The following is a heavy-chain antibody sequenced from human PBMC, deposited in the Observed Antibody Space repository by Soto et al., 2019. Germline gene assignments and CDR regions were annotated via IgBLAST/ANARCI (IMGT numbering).Heavy chain of an antibody. CDR2: IWYDGSNK. D-gene: IGHD3-10*01. V-gene: IGHV3-33*01. Sequence: GGSLRLSCAASGFTFSSYGMHWVRQAPGKGLEWVAVIWYDGSNKYYADSVKGRFTISRDNSKNTLYLQMNSLRAEDTAVYYCARENRECYFDYWGQGTLVTVSS. CDR1: GFTFSSYG. CDR3: ARENRECYFDY. J-gene: IGHJ4*02.